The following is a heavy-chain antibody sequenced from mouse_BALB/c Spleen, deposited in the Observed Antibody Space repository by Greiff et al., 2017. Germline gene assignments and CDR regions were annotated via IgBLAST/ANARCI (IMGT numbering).Heavy chain of an antibody. CDR2: ISSGGSYT. J-gene: IGHJ4*01. Sequence: EVKLVESGGDLVKPGGSLKLSCAASGFTFSSYGMSWVRQTPDKRLEWVATISSGGSYTYYPDSVKGRFTISRDNAKNTLYLQMSSLKSEDTAMYYCARQGLRDYYAMDYWGQGTSVTVSS. V-gene: IGHV5-6*01. D-gene: IGHD2-2*01. CDR3: ARQGLRDYYAMDY. CDR1: GFTFSSYG.